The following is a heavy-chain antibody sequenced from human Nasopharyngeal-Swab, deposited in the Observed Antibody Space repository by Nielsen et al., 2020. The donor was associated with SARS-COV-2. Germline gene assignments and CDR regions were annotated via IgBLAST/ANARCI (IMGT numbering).Heavy chain of an antibody. Sequence: SLRLSCAASGFTFSDYYMSWIRQAPGKGLEWVSYISSSGSTIYYADSVKGRFTISRDNAKNSLYLQMNSLRAEDTAVYYCARESHYDFWSGYYPSKYYYYYMDVWGKGTTVTVSS. D-gene: IGHD3-3*01. CDR2: ISSSGSTI. CDR3: ARESHYDFWSGYYPSKYYYYYMDV. J-gene: IGHJ6*03. V-gene: IGHV3-11*04. CDR1: GFTFSDYY.